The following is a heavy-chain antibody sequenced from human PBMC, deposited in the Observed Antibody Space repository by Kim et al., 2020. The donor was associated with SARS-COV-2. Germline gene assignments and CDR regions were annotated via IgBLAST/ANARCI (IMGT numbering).Heavy chain of an antibody. D-gene: IGHD3-10*01. V-gene: IGHV3-30*18. CDR1: GFTFSSYG. CDR2: ISYDGSNK. Sequence: GGSLRLSCAASGFTFSSYGMHWVRQAPGKGLEWVAVISYDGSNKNYADSVKGRFTISREKSKNTLYLQMNSLRAEDTAVYYCAKESGSGSYYGWTYYYYGMDVWGQGTTVTVSS. J-gene: IGHJ6*02. CDR3: AKESGSGSYYGWTYYYYGMDV.